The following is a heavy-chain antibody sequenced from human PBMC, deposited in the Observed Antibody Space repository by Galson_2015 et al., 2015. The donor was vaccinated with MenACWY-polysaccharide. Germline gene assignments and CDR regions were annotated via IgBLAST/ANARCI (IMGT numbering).Heavy chain of an antibody. CDR1: GYSFASYW. D-gene: IGHD3-3*01. CDR2: IYPGDSDT. CDR3: ASGAPYDFWSGYDGGPFDY. Sequence: QSGAEVKKPGESLKISCKGSGYSFASYWIGWVRQMPGKGLEWMGIIYPGDSDTRYSPSFQGQVTISADKSISTAYLQWSSLKASDTAMYYCASGAPYDFWSGYDGGPFDYWGQGTLVTVSS. J-gene: IGHJ4*02. V-gene: IGHV5-51*01.